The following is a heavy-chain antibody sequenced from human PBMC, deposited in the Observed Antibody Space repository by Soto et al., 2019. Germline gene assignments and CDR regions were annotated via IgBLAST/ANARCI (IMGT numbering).Heavy chain of an antibody. CDR1: GYTFSSYD. D-gene: IGHD4-17*01. J-gene: IGHJ6*03. V-gene: IGHV1-8*01. CDR2: MNPNSGDT. Sequence: QEQLEQSGAEVKKPGASVKVSCKASGYTFSSYDIKWVRQATGQGLEWMGWMNPNSGDTGYAQKFQGRVTMTRNTAINTAYMELSGLRSDNTALYYCARVPFSTVTQGQYYYLFIDVWGKGTRVTVSS. CDR3: ARVPFSTVTQGQYYYLFIDV.